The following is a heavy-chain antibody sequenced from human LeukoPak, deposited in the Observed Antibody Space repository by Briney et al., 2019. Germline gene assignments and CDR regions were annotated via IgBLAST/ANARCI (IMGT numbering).Heavy chain of an antibody. V-gene: IGHV7-4-1*02. CDR1: GYTFTSYY. CDR3: ARDTTYYDILTGVKPSSWFDP. D-gene: IGHD3-9*01. Sequence: ASVKVSCKASGYTFTSYYMHWVRQAPGQGLEWMGWINTNTGNPTYAQGFTGRFVFSLDTSVSTAYLQISSLKAEDTAVYYCARDTTYYDILTGVKPSSWFDPWGQGTLVTVSS. CDR2: INTNTGNP. J-gene: IGHJ5*02.